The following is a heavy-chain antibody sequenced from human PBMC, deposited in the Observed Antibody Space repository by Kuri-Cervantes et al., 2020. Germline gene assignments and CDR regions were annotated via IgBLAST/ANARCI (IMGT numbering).Heavy chain of an antibody. J-gene: IGHJ6*03. CDR3: ARTLGTDYYYYYMDV. V-gene: IGHV3-48*01. D-gene: IGHD1-1*01. CDR2: ISSSSSTI. Sequence: ETLSLTCAASGFPFNTFSDYWIHWVRQVPGKGLEWVSYISSSSSTIYYADSVKGRFTISRDNSKNTLYLQMNSLRAEDTALYYCARTLGTDYYYYYMDVWGKGTTVTVSS. CDR1: GFPFNTFSDYW.